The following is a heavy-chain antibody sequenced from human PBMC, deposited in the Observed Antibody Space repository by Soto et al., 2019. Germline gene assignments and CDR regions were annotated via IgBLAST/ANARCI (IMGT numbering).Heavy chain of an antibody. CDR2: IIPIFGTA. CDR3: AREKRWLQYFDY. V-gene: IGHV1-69*13. D-gene: IGHD5-12*01. CDR1: GGTFSSYA. J-gene: IGHJ4*02. Sequence: ASVKVSCKASGGTFSSYAISWVRQAPGQGLEWMGGIIPIFGTANYAQKFQGRVTITADESTSTAYMELSSLRSEDTAVYYCAREKRWLQYFDYWGQGTLVTVS.